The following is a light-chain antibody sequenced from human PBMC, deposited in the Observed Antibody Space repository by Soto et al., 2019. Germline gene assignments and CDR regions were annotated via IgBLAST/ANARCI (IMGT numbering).Light chain of an antibody. CDR3: QQSYSTPPWT. CDR2: AAS. Sequence: IQMTKLTSSLSASVRDRVVISCRTSQDIRNKLGWYQQKPGKAPKLLIYAASNLQSGVPSRFSGSGSGTDFTLTISSLQPEDFATYFCQQSYSTPPWTFGQGTKAAIK. V-gene: IGKV1-39*01. J-gene: IGKJ1*01. CDR1: QDIRNK.